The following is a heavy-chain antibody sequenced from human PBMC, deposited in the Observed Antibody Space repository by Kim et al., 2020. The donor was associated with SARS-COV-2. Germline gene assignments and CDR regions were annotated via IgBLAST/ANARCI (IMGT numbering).Heavy chain of an antibody. CDR3: ARDLGGGPDTFDP. CDR2: INIHNGHT. Sequence: ASVKVSCKASSNFGISWVRQAPGQGLEWMGWINIHNGHTNYAQRLQGRVTLNADTSTSTAYMEVGSLRSDDTAVYYCARDLGGGPDTFDPWGQGTLVTVS. J-gene: IGHJ5*02. V-gene: IGHV1-18*01. CDR1: SNFG. D-gene: IGHD3-16*01.